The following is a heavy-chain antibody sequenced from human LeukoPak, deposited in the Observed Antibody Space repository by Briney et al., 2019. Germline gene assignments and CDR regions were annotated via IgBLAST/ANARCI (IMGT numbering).Heavy chain of an antibody. CDR3: ANLSRAPGAEQGYY. J-gene: IGHJ4*02. V-gene: IGHV3-23*01. CDR2: INNSGGST. Sequence: GGSLRLSCAASGFTFNSYAMRWVRQAPGKGLEWVSSINNSGGSTYYAASVKGRFTISRGNSKNTLYLQMDSLRAEATAVYYCANLSRAPGAEQGYYWGQGTLVTVSS. D-gene: IGHD1-26*01. CDR1: GFTFNSYA.